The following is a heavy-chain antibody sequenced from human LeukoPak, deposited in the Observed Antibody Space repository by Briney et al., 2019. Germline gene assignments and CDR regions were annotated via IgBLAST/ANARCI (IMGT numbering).Heavy chain of an antibody. D-gene: IGHD5-24*01. CDR1: GGSISSGGYY. CDR3: ARVPRNSAHYYYYMDV. CDR2: MYHSGST. V-gene: IGHV4-30-2*01. Sequence: KSSETLSLTCTVSGGSISSGGYYWSWIRQPPGKGLEWIGYMYHSGSTYYNPSLKSRVTISVDRSKNQFSLKLSSVTAADTAVYYCARVPRNSAHYYYYMDVWGKGTTVTVSS. J-gene: IGHJ6*03.